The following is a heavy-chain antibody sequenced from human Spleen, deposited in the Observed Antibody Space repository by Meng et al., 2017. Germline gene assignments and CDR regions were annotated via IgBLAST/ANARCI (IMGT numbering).Heavy chain of an antibody. J-gene: IGHJ3*02. CDR3: AREIEPYYYDSSGYPCAFDI. CDR2: ISSSGSTI. CDR1: GFTFSDYY. D-gene: IGHD3-22*01. Sequence: SLKISCAASGFTFSDYYMSWIRQAPGKGLEWVSYISSSGSTIYYADSVKGRFTISRDNAKNSLYLQMNSLRAEDTAVYYCAREIEPYYYDSSGYPCAFDIWGQGTMVTVSS. V-gene: IGHV3-11*04.